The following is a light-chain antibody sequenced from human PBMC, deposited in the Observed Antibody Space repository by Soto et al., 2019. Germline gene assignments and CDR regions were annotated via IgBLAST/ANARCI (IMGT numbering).Light chain of an antibody. J-gene: IGKJ1*01. Sequence: EIGLTQSPGTLSLSPGERATLSCRASQSVSSSYLAWYQQKPGQAPRLLIYGASSRGTGIPDRFSGSGSGTDFSLNISRLEPEDFAVYYCQQYRSSLPWTFGQGNKVEIK. CDR2: GAS. CDR1: QSVSSSY. V-gene: IGKV3-20*01. CDR3: QQYRSSLPWT.